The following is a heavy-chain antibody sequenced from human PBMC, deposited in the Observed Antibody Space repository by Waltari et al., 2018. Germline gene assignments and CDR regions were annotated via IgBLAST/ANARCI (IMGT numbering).Heavy chain of an antibody. Sequence: EVQLVESVGGLIQPGGSLRLSCAASGFTVRAYYISWVRQAPGEGLEWVSSIYAGGSTYYADSVKGRFTISRDNSKNTLYLQMDSLRAEDTALYFCARLAAAGLTGSPLDYWGQGTLVTVSS. J-gene: IGHJ4*02. CDR1: GFTVRAYY. CDR3: ARLAAAGLTGSPLDY. CDR2: IYAGGST. D-gene: IGHD6-13*01. V-gene: IGHV3-53*01.